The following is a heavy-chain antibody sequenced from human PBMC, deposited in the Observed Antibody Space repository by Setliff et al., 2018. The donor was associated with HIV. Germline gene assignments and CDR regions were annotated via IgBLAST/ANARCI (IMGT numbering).Heavy chain of an antibody. D-gene: IGHD3-10*01. J-gene: IGHJ6*03. CDR1: GFSLSTSAMR. Sequence: SGPTLVNPTQTLTLTCTFSGFSLSTSAMRVSWIRQPPGKALEWLARIDWDDDKFYSTSLKTRLTISKDTSKNQVVLTMTNMDPVDTATYYCALIRAGAGESMNYYMDVWGKVTTVTVSS. CDR3: ALIRAGAGESMNYYMDV. CDR2: IDWDDDK. V-gene: IGHV2-70*04.